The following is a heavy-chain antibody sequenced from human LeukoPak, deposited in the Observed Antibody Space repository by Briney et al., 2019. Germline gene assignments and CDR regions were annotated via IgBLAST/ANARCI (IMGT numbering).Heavy chain of an antibody. CDR3: VRDYYDSSGYYPTPNYYFDY. V-gene: IGHV3-30*02. Sequence: GGSLRLSCAASGFTFSSYAMHWVRQAPGKGLEWVAFIRYDGSNKYYADSVKGRFTISRDNSKNTLYLQMDSLRAEDTAVYYCVRDYYDSSGYYPTPNYYFDYWGQGTLVTVSS. D-gene: IGHD3-22*01. CDR2: IRYDGSNK. CDR1: GFTFSSYA. J-gene: IGHJ4*02.